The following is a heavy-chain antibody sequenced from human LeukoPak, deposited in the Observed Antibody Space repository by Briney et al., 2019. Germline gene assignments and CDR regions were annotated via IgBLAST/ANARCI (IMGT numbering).Heavy chain of an antibody. CDR1: EFSVSSNY. Sequence: GGSLRLSCAASEFSVSSNYMSWVRQAPGKGLEWVSVIYSGGSTYYADSVKGRFTISRDNSKNTLYLQMNSLRAEDTAVYYCARDTRHCSGGSCYDYYYMDVWGKGTTVTISS. CDR3: ARDTRHCSGGSCYDYYYMDV. CDR2: IYSGGST. D-gene: IGHD2-15*01. J-gene: IGHJ6*03. V-gene: IGHV3-66*01.